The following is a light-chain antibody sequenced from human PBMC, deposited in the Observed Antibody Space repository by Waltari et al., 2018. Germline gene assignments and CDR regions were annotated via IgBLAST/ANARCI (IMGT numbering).Light chain of an antibody. CDR3: QQYDVSALN. CDR1: QSISSW. Sequence: DIQMTQSPSTLSASVGDRVTITCRASQSISSWLAWYQQKAGKAPKLLINTASNLESGVPSRFSGSGSGTEFTLTISGLQPDDFATYYCQQYDVSALNFGGGTKVESK. CDR2: TAS. V-gene: IGKV1-5*03. J-gene: IGKJ4*01.